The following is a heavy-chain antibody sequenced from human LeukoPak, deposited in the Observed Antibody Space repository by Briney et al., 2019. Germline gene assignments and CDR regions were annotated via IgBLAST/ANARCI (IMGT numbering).Heavy chain of an antibody. D-gene: IGHD2-2*01. CDR3: ATNYAPFY. CDR2: IGSSSSSYI. Sequence: GGSLRLSCAASGFTFSSYSMNWVRQAPGKGLEWVSSIGSSSSSYIYYADSVKGRFTISRDNAKNSLYLQMNSLRAEDTAVYYCATNYAPFYWGQGTLVTVSS. CDR1: GFTFSSYS. V-gene: IGHV3-21*01. J-gene: IGHJ4*02.